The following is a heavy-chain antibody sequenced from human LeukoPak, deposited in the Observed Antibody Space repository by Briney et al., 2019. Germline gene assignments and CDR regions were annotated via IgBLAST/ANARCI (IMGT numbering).Heavy chain of an antibody. D-gene: IGHD3-22*01. CDR1: GFTFSDYY. V-gene: IGHV3-20*04. CDR2: INWNGGST. Sequence: GGSLRLSCAASGFTFSDYYMSWIRQAPGKGLEWVSGINWNGGSTGYADSVKGRFTISRDNAKNSLYLQMNSLRAEDTAVYYCAKDFTYYYDSALDYWGQGTLVTVSS. J-gene: IGHJ4*02. CDR3: AKDFTYYYDSALDY.